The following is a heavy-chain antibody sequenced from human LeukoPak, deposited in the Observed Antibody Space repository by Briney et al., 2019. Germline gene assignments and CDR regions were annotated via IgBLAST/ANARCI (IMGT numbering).Heavy chain of an antibody. Sequence: PGGSLRLSCAASGCIFSSHAMSWVRQAPGKGLEWVSVFSGNSGTTKYADYVKGWFTISTDHSTHTLYLQMNSLRAEDTDIYFCARGSASGSAWSEFDYWGPGTLVTVSS. D-gene: IGHD6-19*01. J-gene: IGHJ4*01. V-gene: IGHV3-23*01. CDR1: GCIFSSHA. CDR2: FSGNSGTT. CDR3: ARGSASGSAWSEFDY.